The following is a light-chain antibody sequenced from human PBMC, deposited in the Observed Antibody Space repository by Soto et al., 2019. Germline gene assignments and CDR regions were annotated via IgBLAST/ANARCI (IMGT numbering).Light chain of an antibody. CDR2: DAS. CDR3: QQRSNRRT. CDR1: QSVSSY. J-gene: IGKJ1*01. V-gene: IGKV3-11*01. Sequence: EIVLTQSPATLSLSPGERATLSCRASQSVSSYLAWYQQKPGQAPRLLIYDASNRATGIPARFSGSASGTDFNLTISSLEPEDFAVYYCQQRSNRRTFGQGTKEEI.